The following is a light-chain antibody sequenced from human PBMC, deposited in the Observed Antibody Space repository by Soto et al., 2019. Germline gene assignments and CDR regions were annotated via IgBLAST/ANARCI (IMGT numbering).Light chain of an antibody. CDR1: QSISSW. Sequence: IQMTQSPSTLSASVGDRFTITCRASQSISSWLAWYQQKPGKAPKLLIYDASSLESGVPSRFSGSGSGTEFTLTISSLQPDDFATYYCQQYNSYSSWTFGQGTKVDIK. V-gene: IGKV1-5*01. CDR2: DAS. CDR3: QQYNSYSSWT. J-gene: IGKJ1*01.